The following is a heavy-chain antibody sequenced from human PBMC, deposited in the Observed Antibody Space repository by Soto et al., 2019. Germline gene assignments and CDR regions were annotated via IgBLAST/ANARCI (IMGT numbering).Heavy chain of an antibody. J-gene: IGHJ4*02. CDR2: VNPILSMS. V-gene: IGHV1-69*02. D-gene: IGHD3-10*01. CDR3: ASSYGSGYRAFDY. Sequence: QVQFVQSGAEVKRPGSSVKVSCKASGDTFNFYSINWVRQAPGVGLEWVGRVNPILSMSNYAQRFQGRVTMTADKFTSTAYMELRSLRSEDTAIYYCASSYGSGYRAFDYWGQGALVTVSS. CDR1: GDTFNFYS.